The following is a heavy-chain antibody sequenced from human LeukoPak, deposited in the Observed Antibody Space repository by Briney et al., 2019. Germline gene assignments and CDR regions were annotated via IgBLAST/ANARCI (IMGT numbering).Heavy chain of an antibody. D-gene: IGHD6-13*01. J-gene: IGHJ5*02. Sequence: PSETLSPTCAVSGGSISSSNWWSWVRQPPGKGLEWIGEIYHSGSTNYNPSLKSRVTISVDKSKNQFSLKLSSVTAADTAVYYCARDRRGSSSWYEAYNWFDPWGQGTLVTVSS. CDR2: IYHSGST. V-gene: IGHV4-4*02. CDR3: ARDRRGSSSWYEAYNWFDP. CDR1: GGSISSSNW.